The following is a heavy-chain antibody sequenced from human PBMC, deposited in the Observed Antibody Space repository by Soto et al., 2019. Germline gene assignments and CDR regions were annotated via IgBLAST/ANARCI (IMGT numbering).Heavy chain of an antibody. CDR2: MNPNSGNT. D-gene: IGHD6-13*01. V-gene: IGHV1-8*01. Sequence: GASVKVSCKASGYTFTSYDINWVRQATGQGLEWMGWMNPNSGNTGYAQKFQGRVTMTRNTSISTAYMELSSLRSEDTAVYYCARVVAAARYGRRGGYYYYGMDVWGQGTTVTVSS. J-gene: IGHJ6*02. CDR3: ARVVAAARYGRRGGYYYYGMDV. CDR1: GYTFTSYD.